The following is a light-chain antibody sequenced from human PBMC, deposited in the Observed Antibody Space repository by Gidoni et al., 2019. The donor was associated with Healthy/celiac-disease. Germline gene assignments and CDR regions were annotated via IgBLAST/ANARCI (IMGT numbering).Light chain of an antibody. V-gene: IGKV1-39*01. CDR2: AAS. J-gene: IGKJ1*01. CDR3: QQSYSTPPT. Sequence: IQMTPSPSSLSASVGDRVTITCRASQSISSYLNWDQQKPGKAPKLLIYAASSLQSGVPSRFSGSGAGTDFTLTISSLQPEDVATYYCQQSYSTPPTFGQGTKVEIK. CDR1: QSISSY.